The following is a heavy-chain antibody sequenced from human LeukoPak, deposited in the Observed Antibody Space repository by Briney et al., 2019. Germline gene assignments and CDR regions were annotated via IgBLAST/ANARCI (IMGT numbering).Heavy chain of an antibody. CDR1: GYTFTSHG. V-gene: IGHV1-18*01. D-gene: IGHD6-19*01. J-gene: IGHJ4*02. CDR3: ARELVAGNDY. Sequence: ASAKVSCKASGYTFTSHGNSRVRQAPGQGVGWMRCFSAYNGNTNYAQKLQGRDTMTTDTSTSTAYTELRTLRSDGAAVYYCARELVAGNDYWGQGTLVTVSS. CDR2: FSAYNGNT.